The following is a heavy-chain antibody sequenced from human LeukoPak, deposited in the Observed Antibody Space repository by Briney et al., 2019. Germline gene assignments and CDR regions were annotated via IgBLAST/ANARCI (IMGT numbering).Heavy chain of an antibody. CDR3: ARDLYGSGSDWFDP. CDR2: IYYSGST. V-gene: IGHV4-61*01. D-gene: IGHD3-10*01. Sequence: RPSETLSLTCTVSGGSVSSGSYYWSWIRQPPGKGLEWIGYIYYSGSTNYNPSLKSRVTISVDTSKNQFSLKLSSVTAADTAVYYCARDLYGSGSDWFDPWGQGTLVTVSS. CDR1: GGSVSSGSYY. J-gene: IGHJ5*02.